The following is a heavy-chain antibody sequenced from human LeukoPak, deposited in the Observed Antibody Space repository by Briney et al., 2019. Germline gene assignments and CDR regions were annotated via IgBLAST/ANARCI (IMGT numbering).Heavy chain of an antibody. CDR1: GGTFTSYA. Sequence: APVKVSCKASGGTFTSYAISWGRQAPGQGGEWMGRIIPILGIANYAQKFQGRVTITADKSTSTAYMELSSLRSEDTAVYYCARVGVAGVYFDYWSQGTLVTVSS. CDR2: IIPILGIA. D-gene: IGHD6-19*01. V-gene: IGHV1-69*04. J-gene: IGHJ4*02. CDR3: ARVGVAGVYFDY.